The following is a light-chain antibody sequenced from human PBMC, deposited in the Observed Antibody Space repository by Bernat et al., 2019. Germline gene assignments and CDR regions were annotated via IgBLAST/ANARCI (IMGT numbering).Light chain of an antibody. CDR3: QQCNSYIT. J-gene: IGKJ5*01. V-gene: IGKV1-5*03. Sequence: DIQMTQSPSTLSASVGDRVTITCRASQSISDWLAWYQQKPGKAPKLLIYKASNLESGVPSRFSGSGSRTEFTLTISSLQPDDSATYYCQQCNSYITFGQGTRLEIK. CDR2: KAS. CDR1: QSISDW.